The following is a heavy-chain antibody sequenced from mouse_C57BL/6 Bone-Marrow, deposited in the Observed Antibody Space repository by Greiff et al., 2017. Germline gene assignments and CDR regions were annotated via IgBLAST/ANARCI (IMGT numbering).Heavy chain of an antibody. Sequence: EVKVEESGGGLVQPGGSMKLSCVASGFTFSNYWMNWVRQSPEKGLEWVAQIRLKSDNYATNYAESVKGRFTISRDDSKSSVYLQMNNLRAEDTGIYYCQDWAWFAYWGQGTLVTVSA. CDR3: QDWAWFAY. CDR2: IRLKSDNYAT. V-gene: IGHV6-3*01. J-gene: IGHJ3*01. D-gene: IGHD4-1*01. CDR1: GFTFSNYW.